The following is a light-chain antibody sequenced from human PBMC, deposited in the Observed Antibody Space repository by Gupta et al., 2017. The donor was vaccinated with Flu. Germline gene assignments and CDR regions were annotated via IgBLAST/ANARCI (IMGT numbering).Light chain of an antibody. CDR2: WAS. CDR1: QSVLYSSNNKNY. V-gene: IGKV4-1*01. J-gene: IGKJ4*01. Sequence: DIVMTQSPDSLAVSLGERATINCKSSQSVLYSSNNKNYLAWYQQKPGQPPKLLIYWASTRESGVPDRFSGRGSGTDFTLTISSRQAEDVAVYYCQQKDSTPLTFGRGTXVDIK. CDR3: QQKDSTPLT.